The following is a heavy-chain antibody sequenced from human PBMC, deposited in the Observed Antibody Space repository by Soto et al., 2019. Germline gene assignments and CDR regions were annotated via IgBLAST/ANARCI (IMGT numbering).Heavy chain of an antibody. CDR2: ISAYNGNT. CDR3: ARAWAAAGPFAH. J-gene: IGHJ4*02. Sequence: QVQLVQSGAEVKKPGASVKVSCKASGYTFTSYGISWVRQAPGQGLEWMGWISAYNGNTNYAQKLQGRVTRTTDTTTSTAYRELRSLRSDDTAGYFLARAWAAAGPFAHWGQGTLGTVSP. CDR1: GYTFTSYG. V-gene: IGHV1-18*01. D-gene: IGHD6-13*01.